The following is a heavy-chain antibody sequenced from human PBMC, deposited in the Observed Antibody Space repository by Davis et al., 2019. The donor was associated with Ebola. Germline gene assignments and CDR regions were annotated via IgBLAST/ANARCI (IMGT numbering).Heavy chain of an antibody. CDR2: IKQDGSEK. CDR3: ARDLVQLLSSSAGYYYGMDV. CDR1: GFTFSSYA. D-gene: IGHD6-6*01. V-gene: IGHV3-7*01. J-gene: IGHJ6*04. Sequence: GESLKISCAASGFTFSSYAMSWVRQAPGKGLEWVANIKQDGSEKYYVDSVKGRFTISRDNAKNSLYLQMNSLRAEDTAVYYCARDLVQLLSSSAGYYYGMDVWGKGTTVTVSS.